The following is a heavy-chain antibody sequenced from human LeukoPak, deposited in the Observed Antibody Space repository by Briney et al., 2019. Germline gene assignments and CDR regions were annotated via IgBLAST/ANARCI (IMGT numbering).Heavy chain of an antibody. CDR3: ARELAAAGVDY. V-gene: IGHV3-23*01. J-gene: IGHJ4*02. Sequence: GGSLRLSCAASGFTFEASAMSWVRQAPGKGLDWVAVITGGGESTYYADSAKGRFTISRDNSKNTLYLQMNSLRAEDTAVYYCARELAAAGVDYWGQGTLVTVSS. CDR1: GFTFEASA. CDR2: ITGGGEST. D-gene: IGHD6-13*01.